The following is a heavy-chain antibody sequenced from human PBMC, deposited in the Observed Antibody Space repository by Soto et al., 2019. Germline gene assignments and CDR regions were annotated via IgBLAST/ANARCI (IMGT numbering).Heavy chain of an antibody. CDR2: INPNSGGT. CDR1: VYTFTGYY. J-gene: IGHJ5*02. Sequence: GXSVKVSCKASVYTFTGYYMHWVRQAPGQGLEWMGWINPNSGGTNYAQKFQGRVTMTRDTSISTAYMELSRLRSDDTAVYYCARVGTGGSSYVNWFDPWGQGTLVTVSS. CDR3: ARVGTGGSSYVNWFDP. D-gene: IGHD2-15*01. V-gene: IGHV1-2*02.